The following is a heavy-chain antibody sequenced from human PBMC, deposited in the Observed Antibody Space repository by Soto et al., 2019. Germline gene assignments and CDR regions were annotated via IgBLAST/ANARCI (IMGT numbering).Heavy chain of an antibody. D-gene: IGHD3-10*01. CDR3: AKNYGSGSKYYYYYYMDV. Sequence: GGSLRLSCAASGFTFDDYAMHWVRQAPGKGLEWVSGISWNSGSIGYADSVKGRFTISRDNAKNSLYLQMNSLRAEDTALYYCAKNYGSGSKYYYYYYMDVWGKGTTVTVFS. CDR2: ISWNSGSI. J-gene: IGHJ6*03. V-gene: IGHV3-9*01. CDR1: GFTFDDYA.